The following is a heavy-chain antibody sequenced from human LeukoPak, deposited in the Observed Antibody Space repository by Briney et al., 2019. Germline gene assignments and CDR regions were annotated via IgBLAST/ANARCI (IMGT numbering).Heavy chain of an antibody. V-gene: IGHV3-74*01. CDR1: RFTFSRYW. CDR3: ARDGNYYDSSGPADY. CDR2: INSEGIST. J-gene: IGHJ4*02. Sequence: PGGSLRLSCAVSRFTFSRYWMHWVHHAPGKGLVWVSRINSEGISTSYADYVTGRSTISRDNAKNTLYLQMNSLRAEDTAVYYCARDGNYYDSSGPADYWGQGTLVTVSS. D-gene: IGHD3-22*01.